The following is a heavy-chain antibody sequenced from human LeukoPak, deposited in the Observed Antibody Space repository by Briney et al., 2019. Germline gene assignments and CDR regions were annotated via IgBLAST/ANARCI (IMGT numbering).Heavy chain of an antibody. Sequence: GASVKVSCKASGYTFTGYFMHWVRQAPGQGLEWMGWINPNSGGTNYAQKFQGRVTMTSDTSISTAYIELTRLRSDDTAVYYCARDLDGSSGCDYWGQGTLVIVSS. CDR1: GYTFTGYF. CDR2: INPNSGGT. V-gene: IGHV1-2*02. D-gene: IGHD6-13*01. CDR3: ARDLDGSSGCDY. J-gene: IGHJ4*02.